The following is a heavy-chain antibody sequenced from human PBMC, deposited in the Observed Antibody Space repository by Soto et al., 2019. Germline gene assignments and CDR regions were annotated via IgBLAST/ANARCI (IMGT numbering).Heavy chain of an antibody. D-gene: IGHD1-26*01. CDR1: GGSISSGGYY. CDR2: IYYSGST. CDR3: ERGSYYGGVDY. V-gene: IGHV4-31*03. Sequence: PSETLSLTCTVSGGSISSGGYYWSWIRQHPGKGLEWIGYIYYSGSTYYNPSPKSRVTISVDTSKNQFSLKLSSVTAADTAVYYCERGSYYGGVDYWGQGTLVTVSS. J-gene: IGHJ4*02.